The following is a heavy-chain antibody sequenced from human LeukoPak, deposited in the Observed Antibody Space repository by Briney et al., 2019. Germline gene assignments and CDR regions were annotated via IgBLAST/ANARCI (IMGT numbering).Heavy chain of an antibody. CDR2: ISYDGSNK. J-gene: IGHJ5*02. CDR3: AKEGYYYGSGSYLNWFDP. CDR1: GFTFSSYG. V-gene: IGHV3-30*18. Sequence: GGSVRLSCAASGFTFSSYGMHWVRQAPGKGLEWVAVISYDGSNKYYADSVKGRFTISRDNSKNTLYLQMNSLRAEDTAVYYCAKEGYYYGSGSYLNWFDPWGQGTLVTVSS. D-gene: IGHD3-10*01.